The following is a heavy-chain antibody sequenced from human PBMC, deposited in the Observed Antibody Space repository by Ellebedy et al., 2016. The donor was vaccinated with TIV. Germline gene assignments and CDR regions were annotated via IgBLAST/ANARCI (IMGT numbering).Heavy chain of an antibody. CDR2: MNPNSGDT. CDR3: ARGQTHRSKWGSAWGSGWSRERNYYYMDV. Sequence: AASVKVSCKASGYTFTSYNINWVRQATGQGLEWMGWMNPNSGDTGYAQKFQGRVTMTRYTSTSTVYIDLTSLRSEDTAVYYCARGQTHRSKWGSAWGSGWSRERNYYYMDVWGKGTTVTVSS. CDR1: GYTFTSYN. J-gene: IGHJ6*03. V-gene: IGHV1-8*01. D-gene: IGHD6-19*01.